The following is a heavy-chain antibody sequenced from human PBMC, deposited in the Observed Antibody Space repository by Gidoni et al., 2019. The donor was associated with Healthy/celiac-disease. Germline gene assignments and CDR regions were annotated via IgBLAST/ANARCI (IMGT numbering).Heavy chain of an antibody. CDR2: IYHSGST. D-gene: IGHD3-9*01. J-gene: IGHJ3*02. V-gene: IGHV4-38-2*02. CDR3: ARCDRVWLGAFDI. CDR1: GYSISSGYY. Sequence: QVQLQESGPGLVKPSETLSLTCTVSGYSISSGYYWGWIRQPPGKGLEWIGSIYHSGSTYYNPSLKSLVTISVDTSKNQFSLKLSSVTAADTAVYYCARCDRVWLGAFDIWGQGTMVTVSS.